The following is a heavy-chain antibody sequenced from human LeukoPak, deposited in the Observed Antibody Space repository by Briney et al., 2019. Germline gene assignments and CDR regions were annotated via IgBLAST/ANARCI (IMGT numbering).Heavy chain of an antibody. J-gene: IGHJ4*02. CDR1: GFTVSSNY. D-gene: IGHD5-24*01. CDR2: IYSGGST. CDR3: ARLDGYKGLYYFDY. V-gene: IGHV3-53*01. Sequence: GGSLRLSCAASGFTVSSNYMSWVRQAPGKGLEWVSVIYSGGSTCYADSVKGRFIISRDNSKNTLYLQMNSLRAEDTAVYYCARLDGYKGLYYFDYWGQGTLVTVSS.